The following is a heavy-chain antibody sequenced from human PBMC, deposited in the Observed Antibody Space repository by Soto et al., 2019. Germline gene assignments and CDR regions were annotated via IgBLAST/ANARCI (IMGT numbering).Heavy chain of an antibody. J-gene: IGHJ6*02. Sequence: PGESLKISCKGSGYSFTTYWIGWVRQMPGKGLEWMGIIYPGDSDTRYSPSFQGQVTISADKSISTAYLQWSSLKASDTAIYYCARVASSGTKNYHYFFYGMVVWGQATMVTVSS. CDR2: IYPGDSDT. V-gene: IGHV5-51*01. CDR3: ARVASSGTKNYHYFFYGMVV. D-gene: IGHD6-13*01. CDR1: GYSFTTYW.